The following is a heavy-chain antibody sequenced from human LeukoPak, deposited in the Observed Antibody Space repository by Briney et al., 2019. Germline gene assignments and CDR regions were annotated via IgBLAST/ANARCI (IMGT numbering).Heavy chain of an antibody. V-gene: IGHV3-72*01. Sequence: PGGSLRLSCAASRFTFSDHYMDWVRQAPGKGLEWVARIRTRAKGYTTLYAPSVRDRFSISRDDSTNSVYLQMNSLKTEDTAVYFCARVGDYYGTRGFSSDAFDIWGLGTMVTVAS. CDR3: ARVGDYYGTRGFSSDAFDI. D-gene: IGHD3-22*01. J-gene: IGHJ3*02. CDR2: IRTRAKGYTT. CDR1: RFTFSDHY.